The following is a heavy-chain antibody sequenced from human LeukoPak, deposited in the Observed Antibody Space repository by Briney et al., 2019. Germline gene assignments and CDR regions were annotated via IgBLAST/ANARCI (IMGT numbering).Heavy chain of an antibody. J-gene: IGHJ4*02. Sequence: SETLSLTCAVSGGSVSSSSYSWGWIRQPPGKGLKWIGTLYYSGSTYYNPSLKSRVTISVDASQNQFSLKLSSVTAADTAVYYCARRATFYYYSSGYYYPFDYWGQGALVTVSS. CDR3: ARRATFYYYSSGYYYPFDY. CDR1: GGSVSSSSYS. V-gene: IGHV4-39*01. CDR2: LYYSGST. D-gene: IGHD3-22*01.